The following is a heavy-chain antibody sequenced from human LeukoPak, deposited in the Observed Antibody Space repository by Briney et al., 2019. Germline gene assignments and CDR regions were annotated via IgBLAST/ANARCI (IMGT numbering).Heavy chain of an antibody. J-gene: IGHJ4*02. CDR3: ARGAAGYSYG. CDR2: IYYSGST. D-gene: IGHD5-18*01. Sequence: SETLSLTCTVSGGSISSYYWSWIRQPPGKGLEWIGYIYYSGSTNYNPSLKSRVTISIDTSKNQFSLRLSSVTAADTAVYYCARGAAGYSYGWGQGTLVTVSS. CDR1: GGSISSYY. V-gene: IGHV4-59*01.